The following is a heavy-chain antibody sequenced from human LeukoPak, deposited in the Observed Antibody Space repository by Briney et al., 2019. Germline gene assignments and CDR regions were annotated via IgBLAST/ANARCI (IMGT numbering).Heavy chain of an antibody. V-gene: IGHV4-34*01. D-gene: IGHD3-10*01. Sequence: SETLSRTCAVYGGSFSGYYWSWIRQPPGKGLEWIGEINHSGSTNYNPSLKSRVTISVDTSKDQFSLKLSSVTAADTAVYYCARARPRSGYYFDYWGQGTLVTVSS. J-gene: IGHJ4*02. CDR3: ARARPRSGYYFDY. CDR1: GGSFSGYY. CDR2: INHSGST.